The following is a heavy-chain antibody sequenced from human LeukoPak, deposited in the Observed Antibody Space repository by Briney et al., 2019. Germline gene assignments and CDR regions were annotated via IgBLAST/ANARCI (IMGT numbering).Heavy chain of an antibody. CDR2: ISGSGGST. CDR1: GFTFSSYG. Sequence: GGSLRLSCAASGFTFSSYGMSWVRQAPGKGLQWVSGISGSGGSTYYADSVKGRFTISRDNAKNSLYLQMNSLRAKDTAVYYCARDSSSWSLKYWGQGTLVTVSS. J-gene: IGHJ4*02. D-gene: IGHD6-13*01. CDR3: ARDSSSWSLKY. V-gene: IGHV3-23*01.